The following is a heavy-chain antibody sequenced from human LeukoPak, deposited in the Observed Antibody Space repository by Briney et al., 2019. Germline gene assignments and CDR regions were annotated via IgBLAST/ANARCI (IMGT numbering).Heavy chain of an antibody. CDR3: ARENGVFGDYVDY. J-gene: IGHJ4*02. V-gene: IGHV1-2*02. CDR1: GYTFTGYY. D-gene: IGHD4-17*01. CDR2: INPNSGGT. Sequence: ASVKVSCKASGYTFTGYYMHWVRQAPGQGLEWMGWINPNSGGTNYARKFQGRVTMTRDTSISTAYMELSRLRSDDTAVYYCARENGVFGDYVDYWGQGTLVTVSS.